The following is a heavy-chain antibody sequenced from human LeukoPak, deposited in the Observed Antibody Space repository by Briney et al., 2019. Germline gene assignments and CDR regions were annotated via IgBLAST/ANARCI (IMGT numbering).Heavy chain of an antibody. CDR1: GYTLTELS. J-gene: IGHJ6*02. D-gene: IGHD4-17*01. V-gene: IGHV1-24*01. CDR2: FDPEDGET. CDR3: ATDTHYGDCFYYYYGMDV. Sequence: ASVKVSCKVSGYTLTELSMHWVRQAPGKGLEWMGGFDPEDGETIYAQKFQGRVTMTEDTSTDTAYMELSSLRSEDTAVYYCATDTHYGDCFYYYYGMDVWGQGTTVTVSS.